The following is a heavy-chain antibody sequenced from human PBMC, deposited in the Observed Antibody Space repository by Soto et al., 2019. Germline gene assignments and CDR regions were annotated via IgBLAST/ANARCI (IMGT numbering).Heavy chain of an antibody. D-gene: IGHD2-15*01. Sequence: QLQLQESGPGLVKPSETLSLTCTVSGGSISSSSYYWGWIRQPPGKGLEWIGSIYYSGSTYYNPSLKSRVTISVDTSKNRFSLKLSSVTAADTAVYYCATRRGGRGSVDYWGQGTLVTVSS. CDR1: GGSISSSSYY. CDR2: IYYSGST. V-gene: IGHV4-39*01. J-gene: IGHJ4*02. CDR3: ATRRGGRGSVDY.